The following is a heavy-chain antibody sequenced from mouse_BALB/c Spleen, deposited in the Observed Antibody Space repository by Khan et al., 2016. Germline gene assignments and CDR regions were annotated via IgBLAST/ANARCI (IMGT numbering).Heavy chain of an antibody. J-gene: IGHJ2*01. CDR3: ARVKER. Sequence: QVQLMESGPGLVAPSQSLSITCTVSGFSLTSYGVHWVRQPPGKGLELLGVICAAGSTHYNSALISILSISKDNSKLQVYIKMNSRQTEDTAMYYCARVKERGGQGTTLTVSS. CDR2: ICAAGST. CDR1: GFSLTSYG. V-gene: IGHV2-9*02.